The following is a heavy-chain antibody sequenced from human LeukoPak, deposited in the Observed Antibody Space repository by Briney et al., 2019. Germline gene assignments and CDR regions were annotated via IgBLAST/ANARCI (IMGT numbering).Heavy chain of an antibody. CDR2: ISSSRSYI. CDR3: ARDPSYGSASYYEAGGRYYYGMDV. V-gene: IGHV3-21*01. D-gene: IGHD3-10*01. J-gene: IGHJ6*04. Sequence: GGSLRLSCAASGFTFSSYSMNWVRQAPGKGLEWVSSISSSRSYIYYADSVKGRFTISRDNAKNSLYLQMNSLRAEDTAVYYCARDPSYGSASYYEAGGRYYYGMDVWGKGTTVTVSS. CDR1: GFTFSSYS.